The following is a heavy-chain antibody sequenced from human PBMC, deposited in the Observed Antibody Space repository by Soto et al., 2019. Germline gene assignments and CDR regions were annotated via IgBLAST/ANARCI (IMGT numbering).Heavy chain of an antibody. J-gene: IGHJ4*02. D-gene: IGHD3-10*01. CDR2: ISSSSSTI. CDR3: ARDDEDGSYCDLGY. CDR1: GFNFSSHG. V-gene: IGHV3-48*01. Sequence: PGESLKISCAASGFNFSSHGLHWVRQAPGKGLEWVSYISSSSSTIYYADSVKGRFTISRDNSKNTLYLQMNSLRTEDTAIYYCARDDEDGSYCDLGYWGQGTLVTVSS.